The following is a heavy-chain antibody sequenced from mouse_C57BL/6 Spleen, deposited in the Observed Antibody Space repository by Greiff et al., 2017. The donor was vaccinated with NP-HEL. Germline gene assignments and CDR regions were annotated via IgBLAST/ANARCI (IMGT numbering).Heavy chain of an antibody. D-gene: IGHD1-1*01. Sequence: VQLQQSGAELVKPGASVKLSCKASGYTFTSYWMQWVKQRPGQGLEWIGEIDPSDSYTNYNQKFKGKATLTVDTSSSTAYMQLSSLTSEDSAVYYCERRDYGSSDCFAYWGQGTLVTVSA. CDR2: IDPSDSYT. CDR3: ERRDYGSSDCFAY. V-gene: IGHV1-50*01. J-gene: IGHJ3*01. CDR1: GYTFTSYW.